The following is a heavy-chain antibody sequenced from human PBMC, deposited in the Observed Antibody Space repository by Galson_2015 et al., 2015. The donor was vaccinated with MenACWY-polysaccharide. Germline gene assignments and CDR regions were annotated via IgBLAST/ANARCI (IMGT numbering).Heavy chain of an antibody. CDR2: INPSGAGT. D-gene: IGHD5-18*01. CDR3: AREVDSAMATGFSFYYGLDV. CDR1: GYTFTSYY. Sequence: SVKVSCKASGYTFTSYYMHWVRQAPGQGLEWMGIINPSGAGTSYAQKFQGRVTMTRDTSTDTVYMELSSLRSEDTAVYYCAREVDSAMATGFSFYYGLDVWGQGTTVTVSS. J-gene: IGHJ6*02. V-gene: IGHV1-46*01.